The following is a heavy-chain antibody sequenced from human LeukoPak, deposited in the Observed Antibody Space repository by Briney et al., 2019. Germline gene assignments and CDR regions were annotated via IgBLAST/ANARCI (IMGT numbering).Heavy chain of an antibody. J-gene: IGHJ3*01. CDR1: GDSVSSNSAT. CDR3: ARGRASALDV. D-gene: IGHD6-25*01. CDR2: TYYTSKWNT. Sequence: SQTLSLTCAISGDSVSSNSATWNWIRQSPSRGLERLGRTYYTSKWNTDYAVSVKSRIVVNPDTSKNQFSLQLNSVTSEDTAVYYCARGRASALDVWGQGTMVTVSS. V-gene: IGHV6-1*01.